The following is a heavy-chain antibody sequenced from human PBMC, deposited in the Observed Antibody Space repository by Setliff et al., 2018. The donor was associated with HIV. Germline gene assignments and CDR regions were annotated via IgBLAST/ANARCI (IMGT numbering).Heavy chain of an antibody. D-gene: IGHD6-13*01. CDR3: ARVFSAGWFDS. Sequence: GESLKISCKAFGYSFSSYWIGWVRQMSGKGLEWMGIIYPGDSDTRYSPSFQGHVTISADKSISTTYLQWSSLRASDTAMYYCARVFSAGWFDSWGQGTLVTVSS. CDR2: IYPGDSDT. CDR1: GYSFSSYW. V-gene: IGHV5-51*01. J-gene: IGHJ5*01.